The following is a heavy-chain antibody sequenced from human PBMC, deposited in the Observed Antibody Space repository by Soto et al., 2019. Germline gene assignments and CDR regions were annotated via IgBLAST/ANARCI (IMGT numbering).Heavy chain of an antibody. CDR2: ISPYNGNT. CDR1: GYPFTHYG. J-gene: IGHJ6*02. V-gene: IGHV1-18*01. Sequence: QVQLVQSGAEVKMPGASVKVSCKSSGYPFTHYGITWVRQAPGQGIEWMGWISPYNGNTNYGQTLQGRVTLTTDTSTSTVYMDLRSLRSDDTAVYYCARDQSFDRSYYYGIDVWGQGTTVTVSS. D-gene: IGHD3-10*01. CDR3: ARDQSFDRSYYYGIDV.